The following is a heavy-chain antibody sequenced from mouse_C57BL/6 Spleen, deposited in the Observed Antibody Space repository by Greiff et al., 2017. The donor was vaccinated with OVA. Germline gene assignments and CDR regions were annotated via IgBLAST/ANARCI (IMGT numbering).Heavy chain of an antibody. CDR1: GYTFTSYW. Sequence: QVQLQQPGAELVKPGASVKLSCKASGYTFTSYWMHWVKQRPGQGLEWIGMIHPNSGSTNYNEKFKSKATLTVDKSSSTAYMKLSSLTSEDSAVYYCARLRLGLPFDYWGQGTTLTVSS. D-gene: IGHD4-1*01. CDR3: ARLRLGLPFDY. J-gene: IGHJ2*01. CDR2: IHPNSGST. V-gene: IGHV1-64*01.